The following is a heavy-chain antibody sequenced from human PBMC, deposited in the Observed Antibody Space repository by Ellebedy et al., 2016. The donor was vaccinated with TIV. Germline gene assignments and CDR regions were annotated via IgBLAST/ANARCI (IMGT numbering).Heavy chain of an antibody. Sequence: SQTLSLTCXVYGGSFSGYYWSWIRQPPGKGLEWIGEINHSGSSNYNPSLKSRVTISVDTSKNQFSLKLNSVTAADTAVYYCARGGGQWLSYMDVWGRGSTVTVSS. V-gene: IGHV4-34*01. CDR2: INHSGSS. CDR3: ARGGGQWLSYMDV. D-gene: IGHD6-19*01. CDR1: GGSFSGYY. J-gene: IGHJ6*03.